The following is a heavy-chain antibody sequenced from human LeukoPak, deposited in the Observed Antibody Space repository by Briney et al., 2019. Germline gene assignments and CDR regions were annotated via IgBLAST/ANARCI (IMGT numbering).Heavy chain of an antibody. V-gene: IGHV3-30*01. CDR1: GFTFSSYA. CDR3: ARDAGSGSYDFDY. Sequence: GGSLRLSCAASGFTFSSYAMHWVRQAPGKGLEWVAVIPYDGSNKYYADSVKGRFTISRDNSKNTLYLQMNSLRAEDTAVYYCARDAGSGSYDFDYWGQGTLVTVSS. D-gene: IGHD3-10*01. J-gene: IGHJ4*02. CDR2: IPYDGSNK.